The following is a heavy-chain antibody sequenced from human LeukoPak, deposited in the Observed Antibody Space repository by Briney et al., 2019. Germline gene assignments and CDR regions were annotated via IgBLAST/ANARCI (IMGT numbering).Heavy chain of an antibody. J-gene: IGHJ5*02. CDR1: GFTFSSYW. Sequence: PGGSLRLSCAASGFTFSSYWIQWVRQAPAKGLVWVSRLSPEGSSMNSPDSVKGRFTESRDNAKSTWYLPIWSLRAYATAIYYCTRVSREARGPPDLWGQGTLVTVSS. CDR3: TRVSREARGPPDL. V-gene: IGHV3-74*01. D-gene: IGHD6-6*01. CDR2: LSPEGSSM.